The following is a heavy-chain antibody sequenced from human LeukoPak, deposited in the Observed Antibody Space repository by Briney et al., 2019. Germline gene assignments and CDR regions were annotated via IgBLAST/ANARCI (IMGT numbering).Heavy chain of an antibody. V-gene: IGHV4-31*03. Sequence: SQTLSLTCTVSGGSISSGGYYWSWIRQHPGKGLEWIGYIYYSGSTYYNPSLKSRVTISVDTSKNQFSLKLSSVTAADTAVYYCARSDSSSSEYGYGWYYFDYWGQGTLVTVSS. CDR1: GGSISSGGYY. D-gene: IGHD6-6*01. CDR3: ARSDSSSSEYGYGWYYFDY. J-gene: IGHJ4*02. CDR2: IYYSGST.